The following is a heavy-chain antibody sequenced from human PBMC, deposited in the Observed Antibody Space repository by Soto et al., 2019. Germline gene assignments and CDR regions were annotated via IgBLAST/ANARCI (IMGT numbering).Heavy chain of an antibody. CDR2: IDPSDSYT. D-gene: IGHD1-1*01. V-gene: IGHV5-10-1*01. Sequence: PGESLKISCKGSGYSFTSYWISWMRQMPGKGLEWMGRIDPSDSYTNYSPSFQGHVTISADKSISTAYLQWSSLKASDTAMYYCARRQLGYYYYYYGMDVWGQGTTVTVSS. J-gene: IGHJ6*02. CDR1: GYSFTSYW. CDR3: ARRQLGYYYYYYGMDV.